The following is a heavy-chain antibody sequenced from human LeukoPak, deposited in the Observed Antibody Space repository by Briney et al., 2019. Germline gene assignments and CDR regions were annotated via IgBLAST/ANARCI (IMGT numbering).Heavy chain of an antibody. V-gene: IGHV3-30*04. CDR2: ISFDGTNT. CDR1: GFTFGSHA. CDR3: AKAQGDYYDSSGYLGWS. D-gene: IGHD3-22*01. Sequence: GGSLRLSCAASGFTFGSHAMHWVRQAPGTGLDWLTAISFDGTNTYYADSVKGRFTISRDNSNNTLYLHMNSLRGEDTAVYYCAKAQGDYYDSSGYLGWSWGQGTLVTVSS. J-gene: IGHJ5*02.